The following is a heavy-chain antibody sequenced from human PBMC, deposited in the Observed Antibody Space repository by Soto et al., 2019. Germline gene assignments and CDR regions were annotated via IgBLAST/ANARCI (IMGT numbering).Heavy chain of an antibody. Sequence: GGSLRLSCAASGFTFSTYWMHWVRQAPGKGLVWVSRINGDGSDTVYADSVKGRFTISRDNAKNTLYLQMNSLRAEDTAVYYCTRSITGFSYADSWGRGTLVTVSS. J-gene: IGHJ4*02. CDR3: TRSITGFSYADS. V-gene: IGHV3-74*01. CDR2: INGDGSDT. CDR1: GFTFSTYW. D-gene: IGHD2-2*01.